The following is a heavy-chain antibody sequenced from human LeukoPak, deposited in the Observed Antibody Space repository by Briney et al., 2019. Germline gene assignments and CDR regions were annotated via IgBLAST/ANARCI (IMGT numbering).Heavy chain of an antibody. CDR2: ISAYNGNT. J-gene: IGHJ5*02. CDR1: GYTFTSSG. CDR3: ARAGPSYYYDSSGSTP. D-gene: IGHD3-22*01. V-gene: IGHV1-18*01. Sequence: GASVKVSCKASGYTFTSSGISWVRQAPGQGLEWMGWISAYNGNTTYAQKLQGRVTMTTDTSTSTAYMELRSLRSDDTAVYYCARAGPSYYYDSSGSTPWGQRTLVTVSS.